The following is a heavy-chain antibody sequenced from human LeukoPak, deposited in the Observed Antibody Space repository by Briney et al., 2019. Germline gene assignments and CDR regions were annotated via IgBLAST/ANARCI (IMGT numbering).Heavy chain of an antibody. CDR3: ARAYSRTSNYYYYGMDV. CDR1: GGSVSSGSYY. V-gene: IGHV4-61*01. Sequence: PSETLSLTCTVSGGSVSSGSYYWSWARQPPGKGLEWIGYIYYSGSTNYNPSLKSRVTISVDTSKNQFSLKLSSVTAADTAVYYCARAYSRTSNYYYYGMDVWGQGTTVTVSS. CDR2: IYYSGST. J-gene: IGHJ6*02. D-gene: IGHD6-13*01.